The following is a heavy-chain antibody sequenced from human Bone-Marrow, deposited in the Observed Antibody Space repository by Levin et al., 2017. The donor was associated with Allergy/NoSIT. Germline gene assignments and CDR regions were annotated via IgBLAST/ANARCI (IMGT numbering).Heavy chain of an antibody. CDR2: INHSGST. V-gene: IGHV4-34*01. CDR1: GGSFSGYY. D-gene: IGHD2-2*01. Sequence: SQTLSLTCAVYGGSFSGYYWSWIRQPPGKGLEWIGEINHSGSTNYNPSLKSRVTISVDTSKNQFSLKLSSVTAADTAVYYCARVSQLLDYWGQGTLVTVSS. J-gene: IGHJ4*02. CDR3: ARVSQLLDY.